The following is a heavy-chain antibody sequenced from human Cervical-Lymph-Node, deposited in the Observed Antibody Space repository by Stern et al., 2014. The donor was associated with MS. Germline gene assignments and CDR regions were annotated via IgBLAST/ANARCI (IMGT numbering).Heavy chain of an antibody. V-gene: IGHV5-51*01. CDR3: ARRHCSSRRCGWFDP. J-gene: IGHJ5*02. CDR1: GYSFTSYW. Sequence: EVQLVESGAEVKKPGESLKISCKGSGYSFTSYWIGWVRQMPGKGLEWMGIINPGDSATRYSPSFQGQFTISADKSISTAYLQWSSLKASDTAMYYCARRHCSSRRCGWFDPWGQGTLVTVSS. CDR2: INPGDSAT. D-gene: IGHD2-2*01.